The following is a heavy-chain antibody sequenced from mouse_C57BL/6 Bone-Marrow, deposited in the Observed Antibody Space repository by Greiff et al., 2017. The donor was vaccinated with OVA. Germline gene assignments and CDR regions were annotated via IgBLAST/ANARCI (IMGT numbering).Heavy chain of an antibody. J-gene: IGHJ1*03. CDR2: ISNLAYSL. Sequence: EVQVVESGGGLVQPGGSLKLSCAASGFTFSDYGMAWVRQAPRKGPAWVAFISNLAYSLYYAYNVTGRFTISRENAKNTLYREMSSLRSEDTAMYYCARRGYFDVWGTGTTVTVSS. CDR3: ARRGYFDV. V-gene: IGHV5-15*01. CDR1: GFTFSDYG.